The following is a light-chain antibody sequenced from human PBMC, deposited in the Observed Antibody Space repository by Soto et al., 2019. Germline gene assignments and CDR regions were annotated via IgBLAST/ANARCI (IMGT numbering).Light chain of an antibody. CDR3: QQRSNWPPT. J-gene: IGKJ1*01. CDR1: QSVSSY. CDR2: DAS. V-gene: IGKV3-11*01. Sequence: EIVLTQSPATLYLSPGERATLSCRASQSVSSYLAWYQQKPGQAPRLLIYDASNRATGIPARFRGSGSGTDVTLTSSSLEPEDFAVYYCQQRSNWPPTFGQGTKVDIK.